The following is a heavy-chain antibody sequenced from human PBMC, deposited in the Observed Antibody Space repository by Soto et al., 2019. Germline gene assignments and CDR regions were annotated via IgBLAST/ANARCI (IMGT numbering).Heavy chain of an antibody. Sequence: QVQLVESGGGVVQPETSLRLSCEASGFTFSNYAMHWVRQAPGKGLEWVAVTWHDGGNKYYAESVRGRFTISRDNSKNMLFLQMNSLRVEDTAVYYCAREPQLPDIVTFVDYWGPGTLVTVSA. CDR2: TWHDGGNK. J-gene: IGHJ4*02. V-gene: IGHV3-33*01. CDR1: GFTFSNYA. D-gene: IGHD1-26*01. CDR3: AREPQLPDIVTFVDY.